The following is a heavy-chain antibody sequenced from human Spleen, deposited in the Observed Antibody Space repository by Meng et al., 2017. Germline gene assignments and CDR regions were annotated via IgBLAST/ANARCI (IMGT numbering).Heavy chain of an antibody. J-gene: IGHJ3*02. CDR2: ISPNSGYT. CDR1: GYTFTSFG. D-gene: IGHD5-18*01. Sequence: ASVKVSCKASGYTFTSFGISWVRQAPGQGLEWMGWISPNSGYTNYAQKLQDRVTMTTDTSTTTAYMELSSLRYEDTAVYYCARGYTTHDAFDIWGQGTMVTVSS. V-gene: IGHV1-18*01. CDR3: ARGYTTHDAFDI.